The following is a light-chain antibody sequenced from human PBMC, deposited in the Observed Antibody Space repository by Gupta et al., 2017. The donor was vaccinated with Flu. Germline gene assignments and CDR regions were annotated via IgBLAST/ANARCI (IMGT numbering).Light chain of an antibody. CDR3: HHIYSTPIT. V-gene: IGKV1-39*01. CDR2: TTS. Sequence: DIQMTQSPSSLSASVGDRVTITCRASQSISSYLNWYQQKPGKAPKLLIYTTSSLHTGVPSIFSGSISTTDFTLTIISLQPANFSTYYSHHIYSTPITFGQGTRLEIK. CDR1: QSISSY. J-gene: IGKJ5*01.